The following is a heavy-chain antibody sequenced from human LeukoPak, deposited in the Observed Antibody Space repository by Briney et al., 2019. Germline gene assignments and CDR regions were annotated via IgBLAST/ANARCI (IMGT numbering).Heavy chain of an antibody. CDR3: ARDPRQYSGSYYSYAFDI. V-gene: IGHV3-30*02. Sequence: GGSLRLSCAASGFTFSSYGMHWVRQAPGKGLEWVAFIRYDGRNKYYADSVKGRFTISRDNSKNTLYLQMNSLRAEDTAVYFCARDPRQYSGSYYSYAFDIWGLGTMVTVSS. CDR2: IRYDGRNK. CDR1: GFTFSSYG. J-gene: IGHJ3*02. D-gene: IGHD1-26*01.